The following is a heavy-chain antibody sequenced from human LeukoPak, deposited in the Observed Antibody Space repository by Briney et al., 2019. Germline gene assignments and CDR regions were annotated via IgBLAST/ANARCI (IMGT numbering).Heavy chain of an antibody. CDR1: GYTFTSYG. Sequence: GASVKVSCKASGYTFTSYGISWVRQAPGQGLEWMGWISAYNGNTNYAQRLQGRVTMTTDTSTSTAYMELGSLRSDDTAVYYCARGYSYGYFYYYYYTDVWGKGTTVTVSS. V-gene: IGHV1-18*01. CDR2: ISAYNGNT. CDR3: ARGYSYGYFYYYYYTDV. J-gene: IGHJ6*03. D-gene: IGHD5-18*01.